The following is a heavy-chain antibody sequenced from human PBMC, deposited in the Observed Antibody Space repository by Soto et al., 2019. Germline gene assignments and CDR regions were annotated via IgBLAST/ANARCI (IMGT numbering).Heavy chain of an antibody. CDR2: ISSSSSNI. CDR1: GFTFSSYS. V-gene: IGHV3-21*01. Sequence: EVQLVESGGGLVKPGGSLRLSCAASGFTFSSYSMNWVRQAPGKGLEWVSAISSSSSNIYYADSVKGRFTISRDNAKNSQSLQMNSLRAEDTAVYYCARVQPTAMVRAGYYGMDVWGQGTTVTVSS. D-gene: IGHD5-18*01. CDR3: ARVQPTAMVRAGYYGMDV. J-gene: IGHJ6*02.